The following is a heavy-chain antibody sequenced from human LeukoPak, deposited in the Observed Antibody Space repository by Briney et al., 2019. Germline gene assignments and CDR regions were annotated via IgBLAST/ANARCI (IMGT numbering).Heavy chain of an antibody. V-gene: IGHV1-69*13. Sequence: ASVKVSCKASGGTFSSYSISWVRQAPGQGLEWMGGIIPIFGTANYAQKFQGRVTITADESTSTAYMELSSLRSEDTAVYYCARGNGYYYDSSGYCVECNWFDPWGQGTLVTVSS. J-gene: IGHJ5*02. CDR1: GGTFSSYS. CDR3: ARGNGYYYDSSGYCVECNWFDP. CDR2: IIPIFGTA. D-gene: IGHD3-22*01.